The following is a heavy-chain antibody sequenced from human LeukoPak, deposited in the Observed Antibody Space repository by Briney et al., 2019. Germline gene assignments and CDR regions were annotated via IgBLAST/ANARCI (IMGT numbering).Heavy chain of an antibody. J-gene: IGHJ4*02. D-gene: IGHD3-10*01. CDR3: AREGWFT. V-gene: IGHV3-66*01. Sequence: GRSLRLSCAASGFTVSSNYMTWVRQAPGRGLEWVSVMYSDASTCYADSVRGRFTISRDNSRNTLYLQMNNLRAEDTAVYYCAREGWFTWGQGTLVTVSS. CDR1: GFTVSSNY. CDR2: MYSDAST.